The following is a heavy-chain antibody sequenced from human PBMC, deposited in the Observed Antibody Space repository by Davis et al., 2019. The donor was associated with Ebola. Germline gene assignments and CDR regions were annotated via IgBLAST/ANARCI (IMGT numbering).Heavy chain of an antibody. CDR3: ARRGGWSGAFLDY. D-gene: IGHD3-3*02. V-gene: IGHV5-51*01. Sequence: GESLKFSCKGSGYTFTTYWIGWVRQMPGKGLEWMGIIYPGDSDTRYSPSFQGQVTISADKSISTAYLQWSSLKASDTAMYYCARRGGWSGAFLDYWGQGTLVTVSS. CDR2: IYPGDSDT. J-gene: IGHJ4*02. CDR1: GYTFTTYW.